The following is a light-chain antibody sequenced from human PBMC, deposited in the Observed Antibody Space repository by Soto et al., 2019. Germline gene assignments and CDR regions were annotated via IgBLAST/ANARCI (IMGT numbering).Light chain of an antibody. J-gene: IGKJ2*01. CDR2: KAS. Sequence: DIQMTQFPSTLSASIGDRVTITCRASQTISSSLAWYQQKHGKAPKLLIYKASNLETGVPSRFSGSGSGTEFALTISSMQTDDFATYYCQQYIRYSPYTFGQGTRLEIK. CDR3: QQYIRYSPYT. CDR1: QTISSS. V-gene: IGKV1-5*03.